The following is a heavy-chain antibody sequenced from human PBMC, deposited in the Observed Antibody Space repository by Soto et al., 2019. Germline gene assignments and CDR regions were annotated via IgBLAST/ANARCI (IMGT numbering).Heavy chain of an antibody. Sequence: SETLSLTCTVSGGSISSGGYSWSWIRQPPGKGLEWIGYIYHSGSTYYNPSLKSRVTISVDTSKNQFSLKLSSVTAAGTAVYYCARHSPPMYDILTGTTLDPYYGMDVWGQGTTVTVSS. CDR2: IYHSGST. D-gene: IGHD3-9*01. J-gene: IGHJ6*02. CDR1: GGSISSGGYS. V-gene: IGHV4-30-2*01. CDR3: ARHSPPMYDILTGTTLDPYYGMDV.